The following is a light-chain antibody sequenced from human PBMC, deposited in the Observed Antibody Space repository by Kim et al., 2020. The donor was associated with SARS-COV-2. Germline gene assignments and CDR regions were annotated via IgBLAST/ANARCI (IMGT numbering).Light chain of an antibody. CDR1: QSGYSSY. J-gene: IGKJ1*01. CDR2: GAS. Sequence: CPGERATLACRASQSGYSSYLAWYQQKPGQAPRLLIYGASSRATGIPDRFSGSGSGTDFTLTISRLEPEDFAVYYCQQYVTSPRTFGQGTKVDIK. CDR3: QQYVTSPRT. V-gene: IGKV3-20*01.